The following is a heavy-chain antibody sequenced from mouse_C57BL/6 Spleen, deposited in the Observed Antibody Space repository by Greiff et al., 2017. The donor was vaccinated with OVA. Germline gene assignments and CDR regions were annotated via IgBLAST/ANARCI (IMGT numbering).Heavy chain of an antibody. Sequence: QVQLKQPGAELVKPGASVKLSCKASGYTFTSYWMHWVKQRPGQGLEWIGMIHPNSGSTNYNEKFKSKATLTVDKSSSTAYMQLSSLTAEDSAVYYCERGYGSSFAMDYWGQGTSVTVSS. J-gene: IGHJ4*01. CDR1: GYTFTSYW. D-gene: IGHD1-1*01. CDR2: IHPNSGST. V-gene: IGHV1-64*01. CDR3: ERGYGSSFAMDY.